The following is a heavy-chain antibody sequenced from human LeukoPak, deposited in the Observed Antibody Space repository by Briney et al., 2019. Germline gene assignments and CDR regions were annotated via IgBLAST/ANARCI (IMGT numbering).Heavy chain of an antibody. V-gene: IGHV3-23*01. D-gene: IGHD5-18*01. J-gene: IGHJ6*02. CDR1: GFTFSSYA. CDR3: AKAIDTEYYYGMDV. CDR2: ISGSGGST. Sequence: GGSLRLSCAVSGFTFSSYAMSWVRQAPGKGLEWVSAISGSGGSTYYADSVKGRFTISRDNSKNTLYLQMNSLRAEDTAVYYCAKAIDTEYYYGMDVWGQGTTVTVSS.